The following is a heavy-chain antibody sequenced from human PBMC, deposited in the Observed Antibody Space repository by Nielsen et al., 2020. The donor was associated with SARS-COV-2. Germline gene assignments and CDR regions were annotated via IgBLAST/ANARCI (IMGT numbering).Heavy chain of an antibody. V-gene: IGHV4-39*01. CDR3: ARSGYSINYYSSHAFDI. CDR1: GGSISSNNHY. CDR2: IHYSGGT. Sequence: SETLSLTCTVSGGSISSNNHYWGWIRQPPGKGLEWIGSIHYSGGTYYNPSLRSRVTISVDTSKNQFSLKLSSVTAADTAVYYCARSGYSINYYSSHAFDIWGQGTMVTVSS. J-gene: IGHJ3*02. D-gene: IGHD5-12*01.